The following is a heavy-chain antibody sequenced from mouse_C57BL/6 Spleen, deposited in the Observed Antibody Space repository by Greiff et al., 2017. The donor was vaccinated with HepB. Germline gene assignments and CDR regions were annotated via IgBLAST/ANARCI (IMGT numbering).Heavy chain of an antibody. CDR3: ARSLLRDY. D-gene: IGHD1-2*01. CDR1: GSTFTSYG. CDR2: IYPRSGNT. J-gene: IGHJ2*01. Sequence: QVQLTASGAELARPGASVKLSCKASGSTFTSYGISWVKQRTGQGLEWIGEIYPRSGNTYYNAKFKGKATLTADKSYSTAYMELRSLTSEDAAVYFFARSLLRDYWGQGTTLTVSS. V-gene: IGHV1-81*01.